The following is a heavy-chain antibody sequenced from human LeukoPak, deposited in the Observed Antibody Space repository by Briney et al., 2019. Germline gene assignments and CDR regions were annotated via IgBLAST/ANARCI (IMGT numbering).Heavy chain of an antibody. D-gene: IGHD6-13*01. J-gene: IGHJ4*02. V-gene: IGHV3-53*01. CDR2: IYSGGST. Sequence: GGSLRLSCAASGFTVSSNYMSWVRQAPGKGLEWVSVIYSGGSTYYADSVKGRFTISRDNSKNTLYLQMNGLRAEDTAVYYCARVGQQLVEALDYWGQGTLVTVSS. CDR1: GFTVSSNY. CDR3: ARVGQQLVEALDY.